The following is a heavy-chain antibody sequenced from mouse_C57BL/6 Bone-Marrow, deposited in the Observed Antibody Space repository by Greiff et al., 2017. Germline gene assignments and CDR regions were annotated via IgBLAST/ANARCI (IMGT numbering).Heavy chain of an antibody. J-gene: IGHJ2*01. CDR3: ASLYDPFDY. CDR1: GYTFTSYW. Sequence: QVQLQQSGAELVKPGASVKLSCKASGYTFTSYWMQWVKQRPGQGLEWIGEIDPSDSYTNYNQKFKGKATLTVDTSSSTAYMQLSSLTSEDSAVYYCASLYDPFDYWGQGTTLTVSS. V-gene: IGHV1-50*01. CDR2: IDPSDSYT. D-gene: IGHD2-12*01.